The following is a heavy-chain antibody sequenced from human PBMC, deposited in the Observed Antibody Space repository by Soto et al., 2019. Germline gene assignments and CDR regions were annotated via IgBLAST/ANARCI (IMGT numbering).Heavy chain of an antibody. J-gene: IGHJ6*02. D-gene: IGHD2-2*01. CDR2: IIPIPGTA. V-gene: IGHV1-69*13. CDR1: GGTFCSYA. Sequence: GASVKVSCTASGGTFCSYAISWVRQAPGQGLEWMGGIIPIPGTANYAQEFQGRVTIAADESTSTAYMELSSLRSEDTAVYYCARSQGSSTSLEIYYYYYYGMDVWGQGTTVTVSS. CDR3: ARSQGSSTSLEIYYYYYYGMDV.